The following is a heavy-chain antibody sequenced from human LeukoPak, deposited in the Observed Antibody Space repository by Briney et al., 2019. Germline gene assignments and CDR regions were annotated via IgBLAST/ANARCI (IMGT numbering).Heavy chain of an antibody. J-gene: IGHJ6*02. CDR1: GGSFSGYY. CDR2: INHSGST. V-gene: IGHV4-34*01. CDR3: ARGPYYYGSSGYYYYGMDV. Sequence: SETLSLTCAVYGGSFSGYYWSWVRQPPGKGLEWIGEINHSGSTNYNPSLKSRVTISVDTSKNQFSLKLSSVTAADTAVYYCARGPYYYGSSGYYYYGMDVWGQGTTVTVSS. D-gene: IGHD3-22*01.